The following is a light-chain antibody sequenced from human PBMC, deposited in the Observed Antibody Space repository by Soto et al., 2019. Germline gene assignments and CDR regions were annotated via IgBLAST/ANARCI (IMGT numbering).Light chain of an antibody. Sequence: DIQMTQSPSTLSGSVGDRVTITCRASQTISSWLAWYQQKPGKAPKLLIYKASTLKSGVPSRFSGSRSGTEFTLTIRSLQPDDFATYYCQHYNSYSEALGQGTKVDIK. CDR2: KAS. CDR3: QHYNSYSEA. J-gene: IGKJ1*01. CDR1: QTISSW. V-gene: IGKV1-5*03.